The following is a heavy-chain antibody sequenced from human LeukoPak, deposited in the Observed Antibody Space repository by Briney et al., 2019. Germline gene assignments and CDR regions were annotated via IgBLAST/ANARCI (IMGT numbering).Heavy chain of an antibody. D-gene: IGHD5-24*01. CDR1: GFTFSSYA. CDR2: ISGSGGST. CDR3: VKRWDDYNSDY. V-gene: IGHV3-23*01. J-gene: IGHJ4*02. Sequence: GGSLRLSCAASGFTFSSYAMNWVRQAPGKGLEWVSGISGSGGSTFYADSVKGRFTISRDNPKNTVYLQMSSLRTEDTAVYYCVKRWDDYNSDYWGQGTLVTVSS.